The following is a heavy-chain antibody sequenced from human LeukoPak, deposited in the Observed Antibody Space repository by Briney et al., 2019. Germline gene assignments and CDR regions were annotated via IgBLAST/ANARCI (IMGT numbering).Heavy chain of an antibody. CDR2: IYYSGST. V-gene: IGHV4-39*07. J-gene: IGHJ4*02. CDR1: GGSISSSSYY. CDR3: ARDWYSYGQDGDHDY. D-gene: IGHD5-18*01. Sequence: KPSETLSLTCTVSGGSISSSSYYWGWIRQPPGKGLEWIGSIYYSGSTYYNPSLKSRVTISLDTSKNQFSLKLSSVTAADTAVYYCARDWYSYGQDGDHDYWGQGTLVTVSS.